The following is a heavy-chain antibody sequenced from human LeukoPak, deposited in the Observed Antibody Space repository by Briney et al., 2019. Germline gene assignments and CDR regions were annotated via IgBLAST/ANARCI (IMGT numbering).Heavy chain of an antibody. V-gene: IGHV3-21*01. Sequence: GGSLRLSCAASGFTFSSSAMNWVRQAPGKGLEWVSSISSSSSYIYYADSVKGRFTISRDNAKNSLYLQMNSLRAEDTAVYYCARDRLYSSSYWYFDLWGRGTLVTVSS. CDR3: ARDRLYSSSYWYFDL. CDR1: GFTFSSSA. CDR2: ISSSSSYI. D-gene: IGHD6-13*01. J-gene: IGHJ2*01.